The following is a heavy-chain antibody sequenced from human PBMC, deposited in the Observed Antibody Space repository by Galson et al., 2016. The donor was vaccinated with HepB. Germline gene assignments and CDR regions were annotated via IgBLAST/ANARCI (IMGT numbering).Heavy chain of an antibody. CDR3: ARVPQDTAMGTDS. J-gene: IGHJ4*02. CDR1: GFTFSSYG. V-gene: IGHV3-33*01. Sequence: SLRLSCAASGFTFSSYGMHWVRQAPGKGLEWVALIWYDGSNKYYADSVKGRFTISRDNSRHTLFLQMISLGAEDTAVYYCARVPQDTAMGTDSWGQGTLVTVSS. CDR2: IWYDGSNK. D-gene: IGHD5-18*01.